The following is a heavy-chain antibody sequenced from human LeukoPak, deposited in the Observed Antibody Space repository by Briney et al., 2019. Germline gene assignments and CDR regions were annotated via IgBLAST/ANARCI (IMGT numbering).Heavy chain of an antibody. D-gene: IGHD5-24*01. J-gene: IGHJ6*03. CDR3: AKDGGLHLYYYYNYMDI. V-gene: IGHV3-30*02. CDR2: IRYDGSYE. Sequence: GGSLRLSCAASGFTFNSYGMHWVRQAPGKGLEWVAFIRYDGSYEYYGDSVKGRFTISRDNSKTTLYLQMNSLRPEDTAVYYCAKDGGLHLYYYYNYMDIWGKGTTVTVSS. CDR1: GFTFNSYG.